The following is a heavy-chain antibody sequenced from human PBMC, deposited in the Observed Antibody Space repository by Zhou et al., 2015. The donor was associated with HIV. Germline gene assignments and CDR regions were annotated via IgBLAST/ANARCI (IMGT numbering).Heavy chain of an antibody. CDR2: IIPIFGTA. V-gene: IGHV1-69*01. Sequence: QVQLVQSGAEVKKPGSSVKVSCKASGGTFNTYEVSWVRQAPGQGLEWMGGIIPIFGTAHYTQKFQGRVTITADESTRTAYMELSSLRSDDTAVYYCARGKLLWFGGSGHYVMDVWGQGTTVTVSS. CDR3: ARGKLLWFGGSGHYVMDV. D-gene: IGHD3-10*01. J-gene: IGHJ6*01. CDR1: GGTFNTYE.